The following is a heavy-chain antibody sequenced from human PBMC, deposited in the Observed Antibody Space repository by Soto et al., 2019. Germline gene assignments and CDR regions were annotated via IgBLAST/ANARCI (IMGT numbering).Heavy chain of an antibody. V-gene: IGHV3-33*01. CDR3: ARSGLGITMVRGVIIEPPAVLDY. J-gene: IGHJ4*02. Sequence: GGSXRLSCAASGFTFSSYGMHWVSQAPGKGLEWVAVIWYDGSNKYYADSVKGRFTISRDNSKNTLYLQMNSLRAEDTAVYYCARSGLGITMVRGVIIEPPAVLDYWGQGTLVTVSS. CDR1: GFTFSSYG. CDR2: IWYDGSNK. D-gene: IGHD3-10*01.